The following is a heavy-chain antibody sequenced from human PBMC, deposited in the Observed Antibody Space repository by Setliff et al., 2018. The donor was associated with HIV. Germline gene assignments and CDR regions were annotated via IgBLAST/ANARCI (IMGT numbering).Heavy chain of an antibody. J-gene: IGHJ4*02. CDR3: ARENPGDY. Sequence: PSETLSLTCTVSGGSISSYYWSWIRQPPGKGLEWIGYIYTSGSTNYNPSLKSRVTISVDTSKNQFSLKLSSVTAADTAVYFCARENPGDYWGQGTLVTVSS. CDR2: IYTSGST. V-gene: IGHV4-4*09. CDR1: GGSISSYY. D-gene: IGHD3-10*01.